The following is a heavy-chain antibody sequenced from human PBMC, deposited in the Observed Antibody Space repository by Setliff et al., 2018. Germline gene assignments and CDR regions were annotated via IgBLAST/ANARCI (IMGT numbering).Heavy chain of an antibody. CDR3: ARGYMVREDNWFDP. Sequence: GGSLRLSCAGSGFTFNTYWMTWVRQAPGKGLEWVASITHDGSKTYILDSVKGRFTISRDTTKNSLYLQMNSLRGEDTAVYYCARGYMVREDNWFDPWGQGTLVTVSS. CDR1: GFTFNTYW. D-gene: IGHD3-10*01. J-gene: IGHJ5*02. V-gene: IGHV3-7*01. CDR2: ITHDGSKT.